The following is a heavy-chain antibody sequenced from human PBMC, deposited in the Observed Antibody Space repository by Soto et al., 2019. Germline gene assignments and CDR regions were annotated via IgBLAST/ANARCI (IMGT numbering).Heavy chain of an antibody. CDR2: INPSGGST. CDR1: GYTFTSYY. D-gene: IGHD2-15*01. V-gene: IGHV1-46*01. CDR3: ARESTDIVVVVAASGTVPQEVDWFDS. Sequence: ASVKVSCKASGYTFTSYYMHWVRRAPGQGLEWMGIINPSGGSTSYAQKFQGRVTMTRDTSTSTVYMELSSLRSEDTAVYYCARESTDIVVVVAASGTVPQEVDWFDSWGQGTLVTVSS. J-gene: IGHJ5*01.